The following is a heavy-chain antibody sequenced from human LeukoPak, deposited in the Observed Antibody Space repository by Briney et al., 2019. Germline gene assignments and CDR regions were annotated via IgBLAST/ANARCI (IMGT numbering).Heavy chain of an antibody. V-gene: IGHV3-48*04. CDR3: ARDGGATLVRGVITFDY. J-gene: IGHJ4*02. D-gene: IGHD3-10*01. Sequence: GGSLRLSCAASGFTFTRYSMTWVRQAPGKGLEWVSYISSSSSTIHYADSVKGRFTISRDNTKSSLYLQMNSLRAEDTAVYYCARDGGATLVRGVITFDYWGQGTLVTVSS. CDR2: ISSSSSTI. CDR1: GFTFTRYS.